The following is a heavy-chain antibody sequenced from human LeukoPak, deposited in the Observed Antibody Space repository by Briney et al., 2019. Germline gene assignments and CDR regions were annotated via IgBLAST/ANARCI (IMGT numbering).Heavy chain of an antibody. J-gene: IGHJ6*03. CDR1: GYTFTSYD. Sequence: GASVKVSCKASGYTFTSYDINWVRQAAGQGLEWMGWMNPNSGNTGYAQKFQGRVTMTRNTSISTAYVELSSLRSEDTAVYYCATDRSYPYYMDVWGKGTTVTVSS. CDR2: MNPNSGNT. D-gene: IGHD6-6*01. V-gene: IGHV1-8*01. CDR3: ATDRSYPYYMDV.